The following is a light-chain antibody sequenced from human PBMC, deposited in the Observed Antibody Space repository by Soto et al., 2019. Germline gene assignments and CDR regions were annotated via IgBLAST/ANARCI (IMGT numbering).Light chain of an antibody. CDR3: CSYAGSSTFNVV. V-gene: IGLV2-23*03. J-gene: IGLJ2*01. CDR1: SSDVGSYNL. CDR2: EGS. Sequence: QSALTQPASVSGSPGQSITISCTGTSSDVGSYNLVSWYQQHPGKAPKLMIYEGSKRPSGVSNRFSGSKYGNTASLTISGLQAEDESDYYCCSYAGSSTFNVVFGGGTKLTVL.